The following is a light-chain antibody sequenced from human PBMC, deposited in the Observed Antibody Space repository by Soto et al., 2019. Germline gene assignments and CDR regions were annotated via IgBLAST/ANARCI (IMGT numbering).Light chain of an antibody. J-gene: IGKJ4*01. CDR1: QSVTSSY. CDR3: QQVNSYPRT. V-gene: IGKV3-20*01. Sequence: EIVLTQSPGTLSLSPGERATLSCRASQSVTSSYLAWYQQKPGRAPRLLIYDASNWATGIPARFSGSGSGTELTLTISSMQPEDLATNYCQQVNSYPRTFGGGTKLDIK. CDR2: DAS.